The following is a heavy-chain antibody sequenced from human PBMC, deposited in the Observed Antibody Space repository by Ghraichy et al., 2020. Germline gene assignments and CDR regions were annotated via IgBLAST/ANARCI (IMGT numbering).Heavy chain of an antibody. V-gene: IGHV3-74*01. J-gene: IGHJ6*02. Sequence: GESLNISCAASGFTFSSYWMHWVRQAPGKGLVLVSRINSDGSSTSYADSVKGRFTISRDNAKNMLYLQMNSLRAEDTAVYYCARGGVVVVVAATRIPIGMDVWGQGTTVTVS. D-gene: IGHD2-15*01. CDR1: GFTFSSYW. CDR3: ARGGVVVVVAATRIPIGMDV. CDR2: INSDGSST.